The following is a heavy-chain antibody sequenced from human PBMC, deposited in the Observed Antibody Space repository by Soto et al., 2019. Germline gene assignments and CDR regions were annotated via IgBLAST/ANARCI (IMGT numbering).Heavy chain of an antibody. V-gene: IGHV5-51*01. D-gene: IGHD4-17*01. J-gene: IGHJ6*02. CDR2: IYPGDSDT. CDR3: ERRNYGDYHYYYGMDV. Sequence: PGESLKISCKGSGYSFTSYWIGWVRQMPGKGLEWMGIIYPGDSDTRYSPSFQGQVTISADKSISTAYLQWSSLKASDTAMYYCERRNYGDYHYYYGMDVWGQGTTVTVSS. CDR1: GYSFTSYW.